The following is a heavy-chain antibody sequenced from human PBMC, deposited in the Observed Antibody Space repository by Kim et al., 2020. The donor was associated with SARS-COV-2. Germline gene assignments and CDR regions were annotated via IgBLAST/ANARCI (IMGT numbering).Heavy chain of an antibody. CDR3: ASGIAAAWGVLDP. Sequence: SETLSLTCTVSGGSISSYYWSWIRQPPGKGLEWIGYIYYSGSTNYNPSLKSRVTISVDTSKNQFSLKLSSVTAADTAVYYCASGIAAAWGVLDPWGQGTLVTVSS. V-gene: IGHV4-59*13. J-gene: IGHJ5*02. CDR1: GGSISSYY. D-gene: IGHD6-13*01. CDR2: IYYSGST.